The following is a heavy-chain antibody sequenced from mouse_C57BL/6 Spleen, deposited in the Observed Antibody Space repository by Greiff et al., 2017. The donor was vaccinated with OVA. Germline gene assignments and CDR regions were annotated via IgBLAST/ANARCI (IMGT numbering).Heavy chain of an antibody. CDR3: TTGDDYSWFAY. V-gene: IGHV14-4*01. CDR1: GFNIKDDY. CDR2: IDPENGDT. D-gene: IGHD2-4*01. Sequence: VQLQQSGAELVRPGASVKLSCTASGFNIKDDYMHWVKQRPEQGLEWIGWIDPENGDTEYASKFQGKATITADTSSNTAYLQLSSLTSEDTAVYYCTTGDDYSWFAYWGQGTLVTVSA. J-gene: IGHJ3*01.